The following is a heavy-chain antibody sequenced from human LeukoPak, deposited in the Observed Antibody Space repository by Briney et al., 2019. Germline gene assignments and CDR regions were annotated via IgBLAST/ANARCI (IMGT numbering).Heavy chain of an antibody. J-gene: IGHJ5*02. CDR1: GFTFSSYA. CDR3: ARKLYYYDTSPAGWFDP. CDR2: INQDGSGE. Sequence: GGSLRLSCAASGFTFSSYAMSWVRQAPEKGLEWAATINQDGSGEFYVDSVKGRFTISRDNAKNSLFLQISGLRAEDTAVYHCARKLYYYDTSPAGWFDPWGQGTLVTVS. D-gene: IGHD3-22*01. V-gene: IGHV3-7*01.